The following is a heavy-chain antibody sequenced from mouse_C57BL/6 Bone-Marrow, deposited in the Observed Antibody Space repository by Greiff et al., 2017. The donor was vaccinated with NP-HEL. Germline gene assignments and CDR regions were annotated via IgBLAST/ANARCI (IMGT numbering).Heavy chain of an antibody. CDR3: ARHAAPYYFDY. V-gene: IGHV5-6*01. Sequence: EVKLMESGGDLVKPGGSLKLSCAASGFTFSSYGMSWVRQTPDKRLEWVATISSGGSYTYYPDSVTGRFTISRDNAKNTLYLQMSSLKSEDTAMYYCARHAAPYYFDYWGQGTTLTVSS. CDR1: GFTFSSYG. J-gene: IGHJ2*01. CDR2: ISSGGSYT.